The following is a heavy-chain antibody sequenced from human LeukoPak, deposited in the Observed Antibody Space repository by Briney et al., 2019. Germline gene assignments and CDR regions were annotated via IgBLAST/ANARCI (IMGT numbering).Heavy chain of an antibody. CDR2: IYYSGST. CDR3: ARARYNWFDP. CDR1: GGSISSYY. J-gene: IGHJ5*02. Sequence: SETLSLTCTVSGGSISSYYWSGIRQPPGKGLEWIGYIYYSGSTNYNPSLKSRVTISVDTSKNQFSLDLSSVTAADTAVYYCARARYNWFDPWGQGTLVTVSS. V-gene: IGHV4-59*01.